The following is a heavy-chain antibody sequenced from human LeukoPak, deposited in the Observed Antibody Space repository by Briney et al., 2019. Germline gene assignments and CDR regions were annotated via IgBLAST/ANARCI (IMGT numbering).Heavy chain of an antibody. CDR1: GFTFSSYG. CDR3: AKDQGYYDSSGFPNPYYYCDY. V-gene: IGHV3-33*06. J-gene: IGHJ4*02. D-gene: IGHD3-22*01. Sequence: GGSLRLSCAASGFTFSSYGMHWVRQAPGKGLEWVAVIWYDGSNKYYADSVKGRFTISRDNSKNTLYLQMNSLRAEDTAVYYCAKDQGYYDSSGFPNPYYYCDYWGQGTLVTVSS. CDR2: IWYDGSNK.